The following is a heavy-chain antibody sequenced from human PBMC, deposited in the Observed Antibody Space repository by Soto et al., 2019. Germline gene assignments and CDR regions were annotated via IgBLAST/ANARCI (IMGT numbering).Heavy chain of an antibody. V-gene: IGHV1-46*01. CDR1: GYTFTSYY. CDR2: LNPSGGST. CDR3: ASRYDSSGVFSRYYYGMDV. D-gene: IGHD3-22*01. J-gene: IGHJ6*02. Sequence: ASVKVSCKASGYTFTSYYMHWVRQAPGQGLEWMGILNPSGGSTSYAQKFQGRVTMTRDTSTSTVYMELSSLSSEDTAVYYCASRYDSSGVFSRYYYGMDVWGQGTPVTVSS.